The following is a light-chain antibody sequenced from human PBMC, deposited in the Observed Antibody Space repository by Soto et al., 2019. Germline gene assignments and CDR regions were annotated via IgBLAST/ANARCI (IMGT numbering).Light chain of an antibody. CDR1: QSISSY. V-gene: IGKV1-39*01. J-gene: IGKJ1*01. CDR2: AAS. Sequence: DIQMTQSPSSLSASVGDRVTITCRASQSISSYLNWYQQKPGKAPKLLIYAASSLQSGVPSRFSGSGSGTDFTLTISSLKPEDFATYYCQHSYSTPRTFGQGTKVEIK. CDR3: QHSYSTPRT.